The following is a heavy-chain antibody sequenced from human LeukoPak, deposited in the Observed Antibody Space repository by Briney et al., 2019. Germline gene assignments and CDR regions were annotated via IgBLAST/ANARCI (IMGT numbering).Heavy chain of an antibody. J-gene: IGHJ4*02. D-gene: IGHD3-22*01. CDR2: INHSGST. Sequence: SSETLSLTCAVYGGSFSGYYWSWIRQPPGKGLEWIGEINHSGSTNYNPSLKSRVTISVDTSKNQFSLKLSSVTAADTAVYYCARVKRITMIVVVINGGYFDYWGQGTLVTVSS. CDR3: ARVKRITMIVVVINGGYFDY. V-gene: IGHV4-34*01. CDR1: GGSFSGYY.